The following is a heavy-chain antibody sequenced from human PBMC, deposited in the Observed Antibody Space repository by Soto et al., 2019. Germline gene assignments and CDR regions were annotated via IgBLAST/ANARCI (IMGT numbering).Heavy chain of an antibody. CDR3: ARSLVYCGGDCYEKNWFDP. CDR1: GYTFTGYY. V-gene: IGHV1-2*02. D-gene: IGHD2-21*02. J-gene: IGHJ5*02. Sequence: ASVKVSCKASGYTFTGYYMHWVRQDPGQGLEWMGWINPNSGGTNYAQKLQGRVTMTRDTSISTAYMELSRLRSDDTAVYYCARSLVYCGGDCYEKNWFDPWGQGTLVTVSS. CDR2: INPNSGGT.